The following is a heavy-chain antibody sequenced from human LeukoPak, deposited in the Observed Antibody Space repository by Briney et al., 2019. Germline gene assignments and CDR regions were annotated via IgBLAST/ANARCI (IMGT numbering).Heavy chain of an antibody. V-gene: IGHV4-38-2*01. CDR3: ARVGRLTLGAFDI. CDR2: IYHSGST. D-gene: IGHD3-9*01. Sequence: PSETLSLTCAVSGYSISSGYYWVWIRQPPGKGLEWIGSIYHSGSTYYNPSLKSRVTISVDTSKNQFSLKLSSVTAADTAVYYCARVGRLTLGAFDIWGQGTMVTVSS. J-gene: IGHJ3*02. CDR1: GYSISSGYY.